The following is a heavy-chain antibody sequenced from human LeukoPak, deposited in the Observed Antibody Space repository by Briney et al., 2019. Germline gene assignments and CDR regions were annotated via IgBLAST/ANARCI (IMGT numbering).Heavy chain of an antibody. V-gene: IGHV3-33*01. D-gene: IGHD6-13*01. Sequence: PGGSLRLSCAASGFTFSSYGMHWVRQAPGKGLEWVAVIRYDGTNKYYADSVKGRFTISRDNAKNSLYLQMNSLRAEDTAVYYCARAQTLYSSSWYRVGPKLAFGPWGQGTLVTVSS. J-gene: IGHJ5*02. CDR1: GFTFSSYG. CDR3: ARAQTLYSSSWYRVGPKLAFGP. CDR2: IRYDGTNK.